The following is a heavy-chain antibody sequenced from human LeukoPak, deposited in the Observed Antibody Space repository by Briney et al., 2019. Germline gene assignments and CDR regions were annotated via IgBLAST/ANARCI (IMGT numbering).Heavy chain of an antibody. D-gene: IGHD6-6*01. V-gene: IGHV4-34*09. CDR1: GGSFSGYY. CDR2: INHSGST. Sequence: SETLSLTCAVYGGSFSGYYWSWIRQPPGKGLEWIGEINHSGSTNYNPSLKSRVTISVDTSKNQFSLKLSSVTAADTAVYYCARDFAARQGRFDPWGQGTLVTVSS. J-gene: IGHJ5*02. CDR3: ARDFAARQGRFDP.